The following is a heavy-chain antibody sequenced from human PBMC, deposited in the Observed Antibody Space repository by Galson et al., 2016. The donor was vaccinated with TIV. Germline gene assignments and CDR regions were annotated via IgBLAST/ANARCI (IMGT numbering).Heavy chain of an antibody. Sequence: SLRLSCAASGFTFSDYWMHWVRQAPGKGLEWVANIKQDGSNKYYADSVKGRFTISRDNSKNTVYLQMNSLRAEDTALYYCARDRGGKYFLPDAFDTWGQGTMVTVSS. CDR2: IKQDGSNK. D-gene: IGHD2/OR15-2a*01. CDR3: ARDRGGKYFLPDAFDT. J-gene: IGHJ3*02. CDR1: GFTFSDYW. V-gene: IGHV3-7*01.